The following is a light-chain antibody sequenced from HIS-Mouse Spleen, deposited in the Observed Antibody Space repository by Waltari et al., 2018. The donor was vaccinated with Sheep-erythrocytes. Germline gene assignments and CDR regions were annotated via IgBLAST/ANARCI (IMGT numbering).Light chain of an antibody. CDR2: TAS. V-gene: IGKV1-5*03. CDR3: QQYNSYWP. J-gene: IGKJ1*01. CDR1: QSISSW. Sequence: DIQMTQSPSTLSASVGDRVTITCQASQSISSWFAWYQQKPGKAPKLLIYTASSLESGVPSRFSGSGSGTEFTLTISSLQPDDFATYYCQQYNSYWPFGQGTKVEIK.